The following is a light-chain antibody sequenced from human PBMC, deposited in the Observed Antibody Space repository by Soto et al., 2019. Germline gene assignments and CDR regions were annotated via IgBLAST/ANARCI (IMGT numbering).Light chain of an antibody. CDR1: QSLVHSDGNTY. V-gene: IGKV2-24*01. CDR2: EIS. Sequence: DIVMTQTPLSSPVTLGQPASISCRSSQSLVHSDGNTYLSWLHQRPGQPPRLLIYEISKRFSGVPVRFSGSGAGTDFTLKISKVEPEDVGVYYCMQTTQSWAFGQGTKVEIE. CDR3: MQTTQSWA. J-gene: IGKJ1*01.